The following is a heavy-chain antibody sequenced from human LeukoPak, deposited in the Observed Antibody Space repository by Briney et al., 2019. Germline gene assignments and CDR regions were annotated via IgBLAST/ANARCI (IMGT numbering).Heavy chain of an antibody. CDR2: IYYNGNT. CDR3: ARIAYSGMDV. D-gene: IGHD3-16*01. J-gene: IGHJ6*02. Sequence: PSETLSLNCTVSGASLRGSTYYWGWIRQSPGKILEWIGSIYYNGNTYYNPSLKSRVTVSADKSKRHFSLKLTSVTAADTAVYFCARIAYSGMDVWGQGTTVTVSS. V-gene: IGHV4-39*02. CDR1: GASLRGSTYY.